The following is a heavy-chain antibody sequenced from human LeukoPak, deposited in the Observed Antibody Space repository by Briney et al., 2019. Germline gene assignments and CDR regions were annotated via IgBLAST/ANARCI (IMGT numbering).Heavy chain of an antibody. J-gene: IGHJ3*02. V-gene: IGHV3-48*01. Sequence: GGSLRLSCEGSGFSFSSYCMNWVRQAPGKGPEWVSYISSSSTTIYYADSVKGRFTISRDNAKNSLYLQMNSLRAEDTAVYYCAKRAPLLWFGEFRNDAFDIWGQGTMVTVSS. D-gene: IGHD3-10*01. CDR2: ISSSSTTI. CDR3: AKRAPLLWFGEFRNDAFDI. CDR1: GFSFSSYC.